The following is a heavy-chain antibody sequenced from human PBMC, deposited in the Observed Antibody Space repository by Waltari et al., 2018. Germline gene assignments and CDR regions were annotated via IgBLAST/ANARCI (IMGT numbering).Heavy chain of an antibody. D-gene: IGHD3-10*01. V-gene: IGHV3-30*18. Sequence: QVQLAESGGGVVQPGRSLRLSCAASGFTFSSYGMHWVRQAPGKGLELVAVIWYDGSNKYYADSVKGRFTISRDNSKNTLYLQMNSLRAEDTAMYYCAKDSSMVAYFDYWGQGTLVTVSS. CDR1: GFTFSSYG. CDR2: IWYDGSNK. CDR3: AKDSSMVAYFDY. J-gene: IGHJ4*02.